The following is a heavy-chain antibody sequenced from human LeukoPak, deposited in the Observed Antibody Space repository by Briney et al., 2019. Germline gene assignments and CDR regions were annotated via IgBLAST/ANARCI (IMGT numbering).Heavy chain of an antibody. V-gene: IGHV4-4*07. D-gene: IGHD3-16*01. CDR3: ARGRIGGPKAPFDY. Sequence: SETLSLTCTVSGGSISSYYWSWIRQPAVRGLDWIGHIYASVSTTYNPSLKRRVTMSVDTSKNQFSLNLSSVTAADTAVYYCARGRIGGPKAPFDYWGQGTLVTVSS. CDR1: GGSISSYY. CDR2: IYASVST. J-gene: IGHJ4*02.